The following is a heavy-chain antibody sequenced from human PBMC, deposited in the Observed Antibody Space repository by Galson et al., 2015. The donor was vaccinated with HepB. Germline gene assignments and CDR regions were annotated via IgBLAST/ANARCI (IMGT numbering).Heavy chain of an antibody. V-gene: IGHV3-33*01. CDR1: GFTFSSYG. Sequence: SLRLSCAASGFTFSSYGMHWVRQAPGKGLEWVAVIWYDGSNKYYADSVKGRFTISRDNSKNTLYLQMNSLRAEDTAVYYCARDGTVGSSSPQYYYYYYMDVWGKGTTVTVSS. CDR3: ARDGTVGSSSPQYYYYYYMDV. CDR2: IWYDGSNK. J-gene: IGHJ6*03. D-gene: IGHD6-6*01.